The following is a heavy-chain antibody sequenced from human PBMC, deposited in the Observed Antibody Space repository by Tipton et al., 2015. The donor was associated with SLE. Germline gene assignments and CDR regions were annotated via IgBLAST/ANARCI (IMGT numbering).Heavy chain of an antibody. V-gene: IGHV4-38-2*02. J-gene: IGHJ4*02. Sequence: TLSLTCIVSGDSISSGYYWAWIRQSPGKGLEWVGSIYHTGSTYYNPSLKSRVTISVDTSKNQFSLKLSSVTAADTAVYYCARGVLQPLNYWGQGTLVTVSS. CDR3: ARGVLQPLNY. D-gene: IGHD2/OR15-2a*01. CDR1: GDSISSGYY. CDR2: IYHTGST.